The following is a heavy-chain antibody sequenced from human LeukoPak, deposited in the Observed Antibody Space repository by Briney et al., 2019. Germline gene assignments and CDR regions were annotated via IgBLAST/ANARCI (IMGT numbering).Heavy chain of an antibody. D-gene: IGHD6-13*01. Sequence: GGSLRLSCAASGFTFSSCAMSWVRQAPGKGPEWVSTIGRSDGSTYYADSVKGRFTISRDNSKNTLYLQMNSLRAEDTAVYYCARDGLAAAGIDYWGQGTLVTVSS. CDR1: GFTFSSCA. J-gene: IGHJ4*02. CDR2: IGRSDGST. CDR3: ARDGLAAAGIDY. V-gene: IGHV3-23*01.